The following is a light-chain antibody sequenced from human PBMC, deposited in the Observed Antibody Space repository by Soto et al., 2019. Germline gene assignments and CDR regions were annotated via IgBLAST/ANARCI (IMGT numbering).Light chain of an antibody. CDR3: ASWDDSLNGWV. V-gene: IGLV2-8*01. CDR1: SRDVGGYNW. CDR2: EVD. J-gene: IGLJ3*02. Sequence: QSALTQPPSASGSPGQSVTISCTGTSRDVGGYNWVSWYQHHPGKVPKLLIYEVDKRPSGVPDRFSASKSGTSASLAISGLQSDDETDYVCASWDDSLNGWVFGGGTKLTVL.